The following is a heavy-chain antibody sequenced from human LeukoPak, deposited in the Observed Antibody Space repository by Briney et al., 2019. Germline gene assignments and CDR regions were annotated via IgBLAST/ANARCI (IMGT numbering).Heavy chain of an antibody. CDR1: GGTFSSYA. CDR3: ASVDTAMVSSPNFDY. J-gene: IGHJ4*02. Sequence: GASVKVSCKGSGGTFSSYAISWVRQAPGQGLEWMGGIIPIFGTANYAQKFQGRVTITADESTSTAYMELSSLRSEDTAVYYCASVDTAMVSSPNFDYWGQGTLVTVSS. V-gene: IGHV1-69*13. D-gene: IGHD5-18*01. CDR2: IIPIFGTA.